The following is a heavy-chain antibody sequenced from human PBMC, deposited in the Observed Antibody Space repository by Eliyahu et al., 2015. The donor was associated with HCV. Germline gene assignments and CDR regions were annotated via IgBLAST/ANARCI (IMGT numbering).Heavy chain of an antibody. CDR1: GGSISSGSYY. D-gene: IGHD1-26*01. CDR3: ARVGLSGSYGYFDY. Sequence: QVQLQESGPGLVKPSQTLSLTCTVSGGSISSGSYYWSWIRQPAGKGLEWIGRIYTSGSTNYNPSLKSRVTISVDTSKNQFSLKLSSVTAADTAVYYCARVGLSGSYGYFDYWGQGTLVTVSS. CDR2: IYTSGST. J-gene: IGHJ4*02. V-gene: IGHV4-61*02.